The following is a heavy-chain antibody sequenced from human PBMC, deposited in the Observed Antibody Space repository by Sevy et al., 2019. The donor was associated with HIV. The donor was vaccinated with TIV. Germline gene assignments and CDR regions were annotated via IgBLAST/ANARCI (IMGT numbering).Heavy chain of an antibody. V-gene: IGHV3-48*02. CDR2: ISSSSSAI. D-gene: IGHD6-19*01. CDR3: AREQWQLNAGEAFDI. Sequence: GGSLRLSCAASGFTFSSYSMNWVRQAPGRGLEWISYISSSSSAIYYADSVKGRFTISRDNAKNSLYLQMNSLRDEDTAVYYCAREQWQLNAGEAFDIWGQGTMVTVS. J-gene: IGHJ3*02. CDR1: GFTFSSYS.